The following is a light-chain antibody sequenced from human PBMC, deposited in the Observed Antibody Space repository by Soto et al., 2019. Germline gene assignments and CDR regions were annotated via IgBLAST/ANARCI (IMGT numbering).Light chain of an antibody. CDR3: ISYTSSNTRV. CDR1: SSDVGGYRF. V-gene: IGLV2-14*01. J-gene: IGLJ2*01. Sequence: QSVLTQPASVSVSPGQSITISCTGTSSDVGGYRFVSWYQQHPGKAPKLMIYEVSNRPSGVSNRFSGSKSGNTASLTISGLQAEDEADYYCISYTSSNTRVFGGGTKVTVL. CDR2: EVS.